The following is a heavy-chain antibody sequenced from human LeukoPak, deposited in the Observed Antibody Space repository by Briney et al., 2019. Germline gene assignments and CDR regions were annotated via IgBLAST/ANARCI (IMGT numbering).Heavy chain of an antibody. J-gene: IGHJ4*02. V-gene: IGHV4-59*01. D-gene: IGHD6-13*01. CDR2: IYYSGST. Sequence: PSETLSLTCTVSGGSISSYYWSWIRQPPGKGLERIGYIYYSGSTNYNPSLKSRVTISVDTSKNQFSLKLSSVTAADTAVYYCARVTAAGTPYYFDYWGQGNLVTVSS. CDR1: GGSISSYY. CDR3: ARVTAAGTPYYFDY.